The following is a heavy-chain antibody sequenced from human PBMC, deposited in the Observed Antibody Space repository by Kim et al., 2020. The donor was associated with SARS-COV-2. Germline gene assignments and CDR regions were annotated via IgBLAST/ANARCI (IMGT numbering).Heavy chain of an antibody. CDR2: ITRTGNP. V-gene: IGHV3-23*01. Sequence: GGSLRLSCAASGFSFSNYALSWVRQAPGKGLEWVAAITRTGNPDYTDSVKGRFTISRDNSQSTLYLQMNRLRAENTAVYFCAKISSYDRTDYWGQGTLVTVSS. D-gene: IGHD5-12*01. CDR1: GFSFSNYA. CDR3: AKISSYDRTDY. J-gene: IGHJ4*02.